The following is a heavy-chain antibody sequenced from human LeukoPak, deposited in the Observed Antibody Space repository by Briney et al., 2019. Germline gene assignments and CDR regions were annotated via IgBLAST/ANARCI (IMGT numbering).Heavy chain of an antibody. Sequence: GGSLRLSCAASGFTFSSYAMSWVRQAPGKGLEWVANTREDGSEKYYVDSVKGRFTISRDNAKNSLYLQMNSLRAEDTAVYYCARELAGHYYGSGSFFDYWGQGTLVTVSS. J-gene: IGHJ4*02. V-gene: IGHV3-7*01. CDR2: TREDGSEK. D-gene: IGHD3-10*01. CDR1: GFTFSSYA. CDR3: ARELAGHYYGSGSFFDY.